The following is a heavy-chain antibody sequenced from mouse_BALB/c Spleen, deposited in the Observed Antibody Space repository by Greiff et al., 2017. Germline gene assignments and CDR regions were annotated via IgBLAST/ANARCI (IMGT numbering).Heavy chain of an antibody. CDR2: ISSGGSYT. CDR3: ARVGTYYAMDY. J-gene: IGHJ4*01. V-gene: IGHV5-9-4*01. D-gene: IGHD2-14*01. CDR1: GFTFSSYA. Sequence: DVKLVESGGGLVKPGGSLKLSCAASGFTFSSYAMSWVRQSPEKRLEWVAEISSGGSYTYYPDTVTGRFTISRDNAKNTLYLEMSSLRSEDTAMYYCARVGTYYAMDYWGQGTSVTVSS.